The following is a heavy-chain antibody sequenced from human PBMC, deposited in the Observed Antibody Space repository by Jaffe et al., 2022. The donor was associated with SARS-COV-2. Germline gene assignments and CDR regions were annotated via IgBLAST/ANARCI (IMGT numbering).Heavy chain of an antibody. CDR3: ARHEPYDSGIDY. J-gene: IGHJ4*02. D-gene: IGHD3-22*01. CDR2: IYYSGST. CDR1: GGSISSYY. V-gene: IGHV4-59*08. Sequence: QVQLQESGPGLVKPSETLSLTCTVSGGSISSYYWSWIRQPPGKGLEWIGYIYYSGSTNYNPSLKSRVTISVDTSKNQFSLKLSSVTAADTAVYYCARHEPYDSGIDYWGQGTLVTVSS.